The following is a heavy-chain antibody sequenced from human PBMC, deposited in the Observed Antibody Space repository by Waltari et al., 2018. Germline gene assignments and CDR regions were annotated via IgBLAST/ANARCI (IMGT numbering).Heavy chain of an antibody. J-gene: IGHJ3*02. Sequence: QVQLQQWGAGLLKHSETLSLTCAVYGGSFSGYYWSWIRQPPGKGLEWIGEINHSGSTNYNPSLKSRVTISVDTSKNQFSLKLSSVTAADTAVYYCARHDIVGATNAFDIWGQGTMVTVSS. CDR2: INHSGST. CDR1: GGSFSGYY. CDR3: ARHDIVGATNAFDI. V-gene: IGHV4-34*01. D-gene: IGHD1-26*01.